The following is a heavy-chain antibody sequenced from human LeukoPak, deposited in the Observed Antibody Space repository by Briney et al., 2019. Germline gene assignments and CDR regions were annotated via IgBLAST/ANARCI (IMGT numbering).Heavy chain of an antibody. Sequence: PSQTLSFTCNVSGDSISSGGYYWSWIRQPPGKGLEWIGHIYHSGSTYYNPSLKSRVTISVDRSKNQFSLKLTSVTVADTAIYYCARVGWGFDYWGQGTLVTVSS. CDR2: IYHSGST. V-gene: IGHV4-30-2*01. CDR3: ARVGWGFDY. CDR1: GDSISSGGYY. D-gene: IGHD1-26*01. J-gene: IGHJ4*02.